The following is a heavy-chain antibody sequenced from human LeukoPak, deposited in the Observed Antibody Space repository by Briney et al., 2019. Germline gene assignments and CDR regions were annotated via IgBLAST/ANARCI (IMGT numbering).Heavy chain of an antibody. CDR1: GGSISSYY. CDR3: ARDTYYDSSGYSFDY. D-gene: IGHD3-22*01. J-gene: IGHJ4*02. Sequence: SETLSLTCTVSGGSISSYYWSWIRQPAGKGLEWIGYIYYSGSTNYNPSLKSRVTISVDTSKNQFSLKLSSVTAADTAVYYCARDTYYDSSGYSFDYWGQGTLVTVSS. V-gene: IGHV4-59*01. CDR2: IYYSGST.